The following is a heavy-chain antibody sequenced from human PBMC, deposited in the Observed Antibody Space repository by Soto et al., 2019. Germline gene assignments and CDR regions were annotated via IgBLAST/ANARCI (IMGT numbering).Heavy chain of an antibody. CDR2: IYYTGST. D-gene: IGHD3-10*01. CDR3: ARGPGASDYYFDY. Sequence: SETLSLTCCVSGGSVSSYWWSWIRQPPGKGLEWIGYIYYTGSTNYSPSLKGRVTISLDASKSQFSLKLTSVTAADTAVYYCARGPGASDYYFDYWGPGTLVTVSS. CDR1: GGSVSSYW. J-gene: IGHJ4*02. V-gene: IGHV4-59*02.